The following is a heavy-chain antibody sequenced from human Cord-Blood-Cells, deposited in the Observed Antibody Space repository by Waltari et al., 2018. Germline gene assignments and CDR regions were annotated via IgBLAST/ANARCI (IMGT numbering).Heavy chain of an antibody. D-gene: IGHD3-9*01. J-gene: IGHJ4*02. V-gene: IGHV1-46*01. CDR1: GYTFTSYY. CDR2: INTSGGST. CDR3: ARDPLHYDILTGMFDY. Sequence: VQLVQSGAEVKKPGASVKVSCKASGYTFTSYYMHWVRQAPGQGLEWMGIINTSGGSTSYAQKFQGRVTMTRDTSTSTVYMELSSLRAEDTAVYYCARDPLHYDILTGMFDYWGQGTLVTVSS.